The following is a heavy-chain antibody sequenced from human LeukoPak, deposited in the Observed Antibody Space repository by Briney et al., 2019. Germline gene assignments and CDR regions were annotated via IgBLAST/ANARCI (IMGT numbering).Heavy chain of an antibody. V-gene: IGHV4-61*02. Sequence: SETLSLTCTVSGGSISSGSYYWSWIRQPAGKGLEWIGRIYTSGSTNYNPSLKSRVTISVDASKNQFSLKLSSVTAADTAVYYCARDNKWADFWSGFDAFDIWGQGTMVTVSS. D-gene: IGHD3-3*01. CDR2: IYTSGST. J-gene: IGHJ3*02. CDR1: GGSISSGSYY. CDR3: ARDNKWADFWSGFDAFDI.